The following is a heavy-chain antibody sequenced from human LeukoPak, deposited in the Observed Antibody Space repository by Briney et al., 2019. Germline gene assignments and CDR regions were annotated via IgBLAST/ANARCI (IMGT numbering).Heavy chain of an antibody. Sequence: SQTLSLTCTVSGGSISSGSCYWSWIRQPAGKGLEWIGRIYTSGGTNYNPSLKSRVTISVDTSKTQFSLKLSSVTAADTAVYYCAREDGYDFWSGYYSSSYYYMDVWGKGTTVTVSS. CDR2: IYTSGGT. D-gene: IGHD3-3*01. J-gene: IGHJ6*03. V-gene: IGHV4-61*02. CDR3: AREDGYDFWSGYYSSSYYYMDV. CDR1: GGSISSGSCY.